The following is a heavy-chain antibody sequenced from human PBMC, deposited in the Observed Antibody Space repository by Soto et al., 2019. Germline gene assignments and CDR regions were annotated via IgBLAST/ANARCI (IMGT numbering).Heavy chain of an antibody. CDR2: IKPDGSEK. D-gene: IGHD1-20*01. Sequence: EVQLVEFGGGLVQPGGSLRLSCAASGFTFSTYWMTWVRQAPGKGLEWVANIKPDGSEKYYVDSVKGRFTISRDNAKRSLYLQMNSLRAEDTSVYYCAIRYTDYWGQGTLVTVSS. V-gene: IGHV3-7*01. CDR1: GFTFSTYW. J-gene: IGHJ4*02. CDR3: AIRYTDY.